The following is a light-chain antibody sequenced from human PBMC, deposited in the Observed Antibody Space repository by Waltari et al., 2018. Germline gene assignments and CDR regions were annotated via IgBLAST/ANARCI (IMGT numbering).Light chain of an antibody. J-gene: IGKJ4*01. CDR2: DAS. CDR1: QIVSSY. CDR3: QQRSNWPPGVT. Sequence: EIVLTQSPATLSLSPRERATLPCRASQIVSSYLAWYQQKPGQAPRLLIYDASNRATGIPARFSGSGSGTDFTLTISSLEPEDFAVYYCQQRSNWPPGVTFGGGTKVEIK. V-gene: IGKV3-11*01.